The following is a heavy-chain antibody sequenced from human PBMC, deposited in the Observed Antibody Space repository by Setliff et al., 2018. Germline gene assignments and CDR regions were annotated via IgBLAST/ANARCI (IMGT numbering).Heavy chain of an antibody. CDR2: IYHNGNT. CDR3: ARDRSAYSYGLDV. V-gene: IGHV4-59*01. Sequence: EPLSLTCTVSGGSISPYFWSWIRQPPGKGLEWIGYIYHNGNTNFNPSLKSRVTMSVDTSKNQFALNLTSVTAADTAVYYCARDRSAYSYGLDVWGQGTTVTVSS. J-gene: IGHJ6*02. CDR1: GGSISPYF.